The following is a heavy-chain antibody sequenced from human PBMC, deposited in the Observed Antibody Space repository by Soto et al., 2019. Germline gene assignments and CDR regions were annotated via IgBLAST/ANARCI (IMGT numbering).Heavy chain of an antibody. D-gene: IGHD3-9*01. CDR2: IYHSGST. Sequence: SETLSLTCAVSGGSISSGGYSWSWIRQPPGKGLEWIGYIYHSGSTYYNPSLKSRVTISVDRSKNQSSLKLSSVTAADTAVYYCAREYFDILTTYYYLDYWGQGTPVTVSS. J-gene: IGHJ4*02. CDR1: GGSISSGGYS. CDR3: AREYFDILTTYYYLDY. V-gene: IGHV4-30-2*01.